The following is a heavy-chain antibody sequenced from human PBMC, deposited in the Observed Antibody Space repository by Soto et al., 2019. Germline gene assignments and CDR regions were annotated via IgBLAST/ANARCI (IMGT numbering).Heavy chain of an antibody. D-gene: IGHD1-26*01. Sequence: EVQLVESGGGLVQPGGSLRLSCAASGFTFSSYWMHWVRQAPGKGLVWVSRINSDGSSTSYADSVKGRFTISRDNAKNTLYLQMNSLRAEDTAVYYCAREVGATGRGWFDPWGQGTLVTVSS. V-gene: IGHV3-74*01. CDR1: GFTFSSYW. CDR3: AREVGATGRGWFDP. CDR2: INSDGSST. J-gene: IGHJ5*02.